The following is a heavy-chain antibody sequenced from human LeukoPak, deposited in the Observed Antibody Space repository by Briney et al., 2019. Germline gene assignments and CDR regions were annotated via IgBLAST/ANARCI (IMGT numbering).Heavy chain of an antibody. Sequence: SETLSLTCTVSGGSISSYYWSWIRQPPGKGLEWIGYIYYSGSTNYNPSLKSRVTISVDTSKSQFSLKLSSVTAADTAVYYCARARRYYYGSGSYEGNWFDPWGQGTLVTVSS. CDR2: IYYSGST. V-gene: IGHV4-59*01. CDR3: ARARRYYYGSGSYEGNWFDP. J-gene: IGHJ5*02. D-gene: IGHD3-10*01. CDR1: GGSISSYY.